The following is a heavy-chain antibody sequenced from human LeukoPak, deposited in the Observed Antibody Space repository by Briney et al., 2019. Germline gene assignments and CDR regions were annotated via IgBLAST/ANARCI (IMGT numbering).Heavy chain of an antibody. V-gene: IGHV3-23*01. D-gene: IGHD5-18*01. CDR3: AKDSGWIQFIE. CDR2: VTPSGDPT. Sequence: GGSLRLSCAASGFTLTTYGMNWVRQAPAKGLEWVSGVTPSGDPTYYADSVKGRFIISRDNSKNTMYLQMNSLRAEDPGVYYCAKDSGWIQFIEWGQGTPVTVSS. J-gene: IGHJ4*02. CDR1: GFTLTTYG.